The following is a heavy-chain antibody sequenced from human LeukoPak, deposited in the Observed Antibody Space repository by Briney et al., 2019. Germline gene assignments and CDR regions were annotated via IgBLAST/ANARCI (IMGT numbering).Heavy chain of an antibody. CDR2: IYDSGST. J-gene: IGHJ5*02. CDR1: GGSIRSSYYY. V-gene: IGHV4-39*01. D-gene: IGHD3-16*01. Sequence: PSQTLSLTCTVSGGSIRSSYYYWGWIPQPPGKGLEWIGSIYDSGSTYYHPSPKNRVTISVDTSKNQFALILNSVTAADTSVCYCARHFGPWGQGTLVTVSS. CDR3: ARHFGP.